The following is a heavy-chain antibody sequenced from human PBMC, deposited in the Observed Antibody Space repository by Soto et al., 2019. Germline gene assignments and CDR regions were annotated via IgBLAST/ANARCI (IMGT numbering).Heavy chain of an antibody. CDR1: GFTFSSYS. J-gene: IGHJ5*02. V-gene: IGHV3-48*01. CDR3: ARANYDFWSGYYSSGGWFDP. CDR2: ISSSSSTI. D-gene: IGHD3-3*01. Sequence: EVQLVESGGGLVQPGGSLRLSCAASGFTFSSYSMNWVRQAPGKGLEWVSYISSSSSTIYYADSVKGRFTISRDNAKNSLYLQMNSLRAEDTAVYYCARANYDFWSGYYSSGGWFDPWGQGTLGTVSS.